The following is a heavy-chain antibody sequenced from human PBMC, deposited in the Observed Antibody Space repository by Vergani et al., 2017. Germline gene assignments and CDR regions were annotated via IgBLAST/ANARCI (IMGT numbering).Heavy chain of an antibody. V-gene: IGHV3-9*01. CDR2: INWNGGSI. D-gene: IGHD3-3*01. CDR1: GFTFDDYA. J-gene: IGHJ2*01. CDR3: AKDHYDFWSGYPNLSPFDL. Sequence: EVQLVESGGGLVQPGGSLRLSCAASGFTFDDYAMSWVRQAPGKGLEWVSSINWNGGSIGYADSVKGRFTISRDNAKNSLYLQMNSLRAEDTALYYCAKDHYDFWSGYPNLSPFDLWGRGTLVTVSS.